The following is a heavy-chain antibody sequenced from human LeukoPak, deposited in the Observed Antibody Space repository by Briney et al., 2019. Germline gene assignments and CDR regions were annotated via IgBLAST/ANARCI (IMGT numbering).Heavy chain of an antibody. CDR2: ISYHGSDK. CDR3: ARGPCGDDCFSYWYFDL. Sequence: PGGSLRLSCAASGFTFSNYAIHWVRQAPGKGLEWVAVISYHGSDKFYADSVRGRFTISRDNSKNTLYLQMNSLRAEDTAVYYCARGPCGDDCFSYWYFDLWGRGTLVTVSS. D-gene: IGHD2-21*02. V-gene: IGHV3-30-3*01. J-gene: IGHJ2*01. CDR1: GFTFSNYA.